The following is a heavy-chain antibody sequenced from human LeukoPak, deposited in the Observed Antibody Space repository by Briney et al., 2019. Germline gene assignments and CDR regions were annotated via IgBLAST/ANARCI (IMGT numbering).Heavy chain of an antibody. J-gene: IGHJ4*02. CDR2: TYCSGGT. V-gene: IGHV4-30-4*01. CDR1: GGSISSGDYY. Sequence: SQTLSLTCAVSGGSISSGDYYWSWIRQAPGKGLEWIGYTYCSGGTYYNPSLKSRVTISVDTSVNQFSLKLSSVTAADTAVYYCARRRGYSYGNFDSWGQGTLVTVSS. D-gene: IGHD5-18*01. CDR3: ARRRGYSYGNFDS.